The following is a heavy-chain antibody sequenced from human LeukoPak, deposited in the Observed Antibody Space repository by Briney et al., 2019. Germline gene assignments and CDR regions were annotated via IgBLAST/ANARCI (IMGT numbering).Heavy chain of an antibody. Sequence: GASVKVSCKASGYTFTDYYIHWVRQAPGQGLEWMGWINPNSGGTTYAQNFQGRVTMTRDTSLSTAYMDLSRLRSDDTAVYYCARSDTPPRDNWFDPWGQGTLVTVSS. V-gene: IGHV1-2*02. CDR3: ARSDTPPRDNWFDP. CDR2: INPNSGGT. CDR1: GYTFTDYY. J-gene: IGHJ5*02. D-gene: IGHD2-2*02.